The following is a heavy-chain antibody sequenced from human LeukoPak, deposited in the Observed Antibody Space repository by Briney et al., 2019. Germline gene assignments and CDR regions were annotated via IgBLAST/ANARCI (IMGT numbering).Heavy chain of an antibody. CDR1: GYTFTSYY. V-gene: IGHV1-46*01. Sequence: ASVKVSCKASGYTFTSYYMHWMRQAPGQGLEWMGIINPSGGSTSYAQKFQGRVTMTRDTSTSTVYMELSSLRSEDTAVYYCARVGIPVAGYSEPFDYWGQGTLVTVSS. D-gene: IGHD6-19*01. CDR2: INPSGGST. J-gene: IGHJ4*02. CDR3: ARVGIPVAGYSEPFDY.